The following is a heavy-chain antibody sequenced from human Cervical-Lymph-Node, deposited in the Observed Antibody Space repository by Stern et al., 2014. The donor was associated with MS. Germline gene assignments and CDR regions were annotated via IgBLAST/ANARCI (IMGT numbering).Heavy chain of an antibody. V-gene: IGHV3-30*18. J-gene: IGHJ6*02. D-gene: IGHD2-2*01. CDR3: AKDGRVPYGMDV. CDR1: GFTFSSYG. Sequence: VQLEESGGGVVQPGRSPRLSCAASGFTFSSYGMHWVRQAPGKGLEWVAVISYDGSNKYYADSVKGRFTISRDNSKNTLYLQMNSLRAEDTAVYYCAKDGRVPYGMDVWGQGTTVTVSS. CDR2: ISYDGSNK.